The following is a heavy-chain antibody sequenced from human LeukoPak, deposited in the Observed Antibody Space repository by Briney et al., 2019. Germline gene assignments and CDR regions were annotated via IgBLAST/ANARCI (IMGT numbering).Heavy chain of an antibody. CDR3: ARDRKGSPPMDYYYGMDV. V-gene: IGHV3-53*01. Sequence: HPGGSLRLSCAASGFTVSSNYMSWVRQAPGKGLEWVSVIYSGGSTYYADSVKGRFIISRDNSKNTLYLQMNSLRAEDTAVYYCARDRKGSPPMDYYYGMDVWGQGTTVTVSS. CDR1: GFTVSSNY. CDR2: IYSGGST. J-gene: IGHJ6*02. D-gene: IGHD1-26*01.